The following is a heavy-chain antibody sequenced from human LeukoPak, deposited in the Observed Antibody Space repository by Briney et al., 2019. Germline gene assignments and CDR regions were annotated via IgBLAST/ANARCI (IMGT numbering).Heavy chain of an antibody. CDR1: GGSISSYY. J-gene: IGHJ3*02. CDR2: IYYSGST. D-gene: IGHD3-10*01. V-gene: IGHV4-59*01. CDR3: ARSDGYGLVGI. Sequence: SETLSLTCTVSGGSISSYYWSWLRQPPGKGLEWLGYIYYSGSTNYNPSLKKRVNILVDTSQNHFSLKLSSVTAADAAVYYCARSDGYGLVGIWGQGTMVTVSS.